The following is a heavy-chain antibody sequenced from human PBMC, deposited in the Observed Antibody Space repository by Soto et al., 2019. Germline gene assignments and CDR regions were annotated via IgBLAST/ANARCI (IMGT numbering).Heavy chain of an antibody. CDR1: GYTFNKYG. D-gene: IGHD7-27*01. CDR3: ARRTLGSAIGIGDY. Sequence: QIQLVQSGAEVKVPGASVKVSCRASGYTFNKYGITWVRPAPGQGLEWMGWITADNGDSKFAEKLQGRLSMTIDTSTNTGYMELRNLRSDDTALYYCARRTLGSAIGIGDYWGQGTLVTVSS. V-gene: IGHV1-18*01. CDR2: ITADNGDS. J-gene: IGHJ4*02.